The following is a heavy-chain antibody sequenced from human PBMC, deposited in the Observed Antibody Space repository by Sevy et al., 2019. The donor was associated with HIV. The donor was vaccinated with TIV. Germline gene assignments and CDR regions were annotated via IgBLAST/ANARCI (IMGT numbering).Heavy chain of an antibody. CDR1: GFTFSSYE. CDR3: AREYRFYYDPRYYYYYGMDV. CDR2: ISSSGSTI. Sequence: GGSLRLSCAASGFTFSSYEMNWVRQAPGKGLEWVSYISSSGSTIYYADSVKGRFTISRDNAKNSLYLQMNSLRAEDTAVYYCAREYRFYYDPRYYYYYGMDVWGQWTTVTVSS. J-gene: IGHJ6*02. D-gene: IGHD3-3*01. V-gene: IGHV3-48*03.